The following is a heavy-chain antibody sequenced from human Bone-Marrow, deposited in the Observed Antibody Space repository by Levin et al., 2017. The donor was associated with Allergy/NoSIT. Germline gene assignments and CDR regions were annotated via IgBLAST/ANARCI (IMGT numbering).Heavy chain of an antibody. J-gene: IGHJ3*01. V-gene: IGHV3-23*01. D-gene: IGHD5/OR15-5a*01. Sequence: GESLKISCVASGFTFSDFAMSWVRQAPGRGLELEWVSGISGFSGTTYYADSVKGRFTISRDNSKRTLYLHMSSLRVEDTAVYYCAKDGRGYNVEGDALDVWGQGTMVTVSS. CDR3: AKDGRGYNVEGDALDV. CDR2: ISGFSGTT. CDR1: GFTFSDFA.